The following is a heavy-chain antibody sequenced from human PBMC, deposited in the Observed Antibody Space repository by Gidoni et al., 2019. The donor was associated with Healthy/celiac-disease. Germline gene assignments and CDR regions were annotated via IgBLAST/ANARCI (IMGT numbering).Heavy chain of an antibody. V-gene: IGHV5-10-1*03. CDR2: IDPSDSYI. CDR3: ARQGVVINYYYGMDV. J-gene: IGHJ6*02. Sequence: EVQLVQSGAEVKKPGESLRISCKGSGYSFISYWISWVRQMPGKGLEWMGRIDPSDSYINYSPSFQGHVTISADKSISTAYLQWSSLKASDTAMYYCARQGVVINYYYGMDVWGQGTTVTVSS. D-gene: IGHD3-3*01. CDR1: GYSFISYW.